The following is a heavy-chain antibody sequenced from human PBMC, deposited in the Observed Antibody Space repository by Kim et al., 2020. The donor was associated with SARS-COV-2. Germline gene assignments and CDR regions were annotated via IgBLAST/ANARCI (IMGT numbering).Heavy chain of an antibody. CDR2: ISSSGSTI. J-gene: IGHJ6*01. CDR1: GFTFSDYY. V-gene: IGHV3-11*01. D-gene: IGHD6-13*01. Sequence: GGSLRLSCAASGFTFSDYYMSWIRQAPGKGLEWVSYISSSGSTIYYADSVKGRFTISRDNAKNSLYLQMNSLRAEDTAVYYCARVRGAAGPFYYYYYGMGVLGQGTTGPVSS. CDR3: ARVRGAAGPFYYYYYGMGV.